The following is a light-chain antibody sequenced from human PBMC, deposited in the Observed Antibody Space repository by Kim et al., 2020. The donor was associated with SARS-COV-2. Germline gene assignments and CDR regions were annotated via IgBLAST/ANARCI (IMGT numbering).Light chain of an antibody. CDR3: QQYGSSPLT. CDR1: RSCYSRY. CDR2: CGS. Sequence: STVGRRTLACRPSRSCYSRYFAWDQPRPGQTPRPLIYCGSSRAPGIPDRFSGSEVWTDFTLTISRLEPEDFAVYYWQQYGSSPLTFGGGTKVDIK. V-gene: IGKV3-20*01. J-gene: IGKJ4*01.